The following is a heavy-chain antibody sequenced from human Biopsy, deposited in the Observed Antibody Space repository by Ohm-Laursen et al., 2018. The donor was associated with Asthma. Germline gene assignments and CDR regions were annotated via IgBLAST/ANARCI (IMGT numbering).Heavy chain of an antibody. Sequence: YYMSWIRQAPGKGLEWVSYISSSGTTIFNADSVKGRFTISRDNAKNSLYLQMNSLRAEDTAVYYCAREKAYSDILTAYYNGWYFDLWGRGTLVTVSS. CDR1: YY. D-gene: IGHD3-9*01. CDR2: ISSSGTTI. V-gene: IGHV3-11*01. CDR3: AREKAYSDILTAYYNGWYFDL. J-gene: IGHJ2*01.